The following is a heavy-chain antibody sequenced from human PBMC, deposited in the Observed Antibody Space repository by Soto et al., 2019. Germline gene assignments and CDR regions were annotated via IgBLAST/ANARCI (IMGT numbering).Heavy chain of an antibody. V-gene: IGHV3-21*01. CDR1: GFTFSSYS. Sequence: GGSLRLSCAASGFTFSSYSMNWVRQAPGKGLEWVSSISSSSSYIYYADSVKGRFTISRDNAKNSLYLQMNSLRAEDTAVYYCASYGSGTFYFDYWGQGTLVTVSS. CDR2: ISSSSSYI. J-gene: IGHJ4*02. D-gene: IGHD3-10*01. CDR3: ASYGSGTFYFDY.